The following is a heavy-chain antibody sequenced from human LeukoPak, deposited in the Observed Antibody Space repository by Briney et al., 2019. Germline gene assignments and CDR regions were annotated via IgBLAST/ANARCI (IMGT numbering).Heavy chain of an antibody. Sequence: PGGSLRLSCAASGFTFSSYWMSWVRQAPGKGLEWVANIKQDGSEEYYVDSVKGRFTISRDNAKNSLYLQMNSLRAEDTAVYYCARVTAAALTYYYYMDVWGKGTTVTVSS. CDR3: ARVTAAALTYYYYMDV. J-gene: IGHJ6*03. CDR2: IKQDGSEE. CDR1: GFTFSSYW. D-gene: IGHD6-13*01. V-gene: IGHV3-7*01.